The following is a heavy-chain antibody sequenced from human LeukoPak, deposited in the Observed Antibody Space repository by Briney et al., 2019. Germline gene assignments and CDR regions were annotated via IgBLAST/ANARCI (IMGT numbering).Heavy chain of an antibody. CDR3: ARDLVKAAAPPEGFDP. J-gene: IGHJ5*02. Sequence: SQTLSLTSTVSGGSISSGGYYWSWMRQHPGKGLEWIGYIYYSGSTYYTPSRKSRATISVDTSKNQFSLKLSSVTAADTAVYYCARDLVKAAAPPEGFDPWGQGTLVTVSS. CDR2: IYYSGST. V-gene: IGHV4-31*03. CDR1: GGSISSGGYY. D-gene: IGHD2-2*01.